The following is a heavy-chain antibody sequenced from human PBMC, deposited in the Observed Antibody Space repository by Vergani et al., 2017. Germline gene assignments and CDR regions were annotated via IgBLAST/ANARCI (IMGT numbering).Heavy chain of an antibody. CDR1: GFTFSSYA. V-gene: IGHV3-30-3*01. D-gene: IGHD2-15*01. Sequence: QVQLVESGGGVVQPGRSLRLSCAASGFTFSSYAMHWVRQAPGKGLEWVAVISYDGSNKYYADSVKGRFTISRDNSKNTLYLQMNSLRAEETAVYYCARTPDCSGGRCYGADYYYYYMDVWGKGTTVTVSS. CDR3: ARTPDCSGGRCYGADYYYYYMDV. J-gene: IGHJ6*03. CDR2: ISYDGSNK.